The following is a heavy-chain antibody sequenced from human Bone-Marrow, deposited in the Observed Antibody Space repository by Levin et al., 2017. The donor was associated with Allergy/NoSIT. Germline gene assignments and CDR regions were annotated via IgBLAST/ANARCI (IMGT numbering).Heavy chain of an antibody. V-gene: IGHV4-39*07. CDR1: AGSISSSSYY. J-gene: IGHJ5*02. Sequence: SETLSLICTVSAGSISSSSYYWGWIRQPPGKGLEWIGNIYYSGSTYYNPSLKSRVTISVDTSQNQFSLKLSSVTAADTAVYYCARGLTRSGYWGRFGDPWGQGTLVTVSS. D-gene: IGHD3-3*01. CDR3: ARGLTRSGYWGRFGDP. CDR2: IYYSGST.